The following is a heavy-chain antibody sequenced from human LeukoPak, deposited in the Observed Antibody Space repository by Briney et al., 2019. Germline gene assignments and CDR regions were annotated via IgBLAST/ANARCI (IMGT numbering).Heavy chain of an antibody. CDR2: IYHSGST. V-gene: IGHV4-30-2*01. CDR1: GGSISSGGYY. J-gene: IGHJ4*02. D-gene: IGHD6-19*01. Sequence: KPSETLSLTCTVSGGSISSGGYYWSWIRQPPGKGLEWIGYIYHSGSTYYNPSLKSRVTISVDRSKNQFSLKLSSVTAADTAVYYCARGPVSNIAVAANWGQGTLVTVSS. CDR3: ARGPVSNIAVAAN.